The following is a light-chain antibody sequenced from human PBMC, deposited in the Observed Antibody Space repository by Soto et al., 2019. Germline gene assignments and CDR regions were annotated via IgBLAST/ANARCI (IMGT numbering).Light chain of an antibody. CDR3: QSLGTGIQV. CDR2: INYDGTH. CDR1: SGYSTYA. V-gene: IGLV4-69*01. Sequence: QPVLTQSPSASASLGASVKLTCTLSSGYSTYAIAWHQQQSEKGPRFLMKINYDGTHSKGDGFFDRFSGSSSGAERHLTISSRQSEDEADYYCQSLGTGIQVFGGGTKVTVL. J-gene: IGLJ3*02.